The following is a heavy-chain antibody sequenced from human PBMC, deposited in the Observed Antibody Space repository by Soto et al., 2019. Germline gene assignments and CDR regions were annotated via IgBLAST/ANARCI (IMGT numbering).Heavy chain of an antibody. J-gene: IGHJ4*02. V-gene: IGHV3-21*01. Sequence: GSLRLSCAASGFTFSSYSMNWVRQAPGKGLEWVSSISSSSSYIYYADSVKGRFTISRDYAQNSLYLQMNSLRAEDTAVYYCARDRRYYYDSSGYYYDYWGQGTLVTVSS. CDR2: ISSSSSYI. CDR1: GFTFSSYS. D-gene: IGHD3-22*01. CDR3: ARDRRYYYDSSGYYYDY.